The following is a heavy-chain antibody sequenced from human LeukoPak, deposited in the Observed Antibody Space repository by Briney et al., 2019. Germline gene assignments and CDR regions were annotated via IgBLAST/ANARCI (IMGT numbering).Heavy chain of an antibody. J-gene: IGHJ4*02. V-gene: IGHV1-3*01. Sequence: ASVKVSCKASGYTFTSYAMNWVRQAPGQGLEWMGWINAGNGNTEYSQKFQGRVTITRDTSASTAYMELSSLRSEDTAVYYCASTKWELLRDRLLYFDYWGQGTLVTVSS. CDR2: INAGNGNT. CDR3: ASTKWELLRDRLLYFDY. D-gene: IGHD1-26*01. CDR1: GYTFTSYA.